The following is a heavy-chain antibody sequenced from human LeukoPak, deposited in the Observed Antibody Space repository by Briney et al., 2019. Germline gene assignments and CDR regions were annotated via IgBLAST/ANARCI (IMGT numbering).Heavy chain of an antibody. CDR1: GDSMTGYY. V-gene: IGHV4-34*01. D-gene: IGHD4-11*01. CDR2: INHSGST. Sequence: SETLSLTCTVSGDSMTGYYWSWIRQPPGKGLEWIGEINHSGSTNYNPSLKSRVTISVDTSKNQFSLKLSSVTAADTAVYYCARHWSSNYYMDVWGKGTTVTVSS. CDR3: ARHWSSNYYMDV. J-gene: IGHJ6*03.